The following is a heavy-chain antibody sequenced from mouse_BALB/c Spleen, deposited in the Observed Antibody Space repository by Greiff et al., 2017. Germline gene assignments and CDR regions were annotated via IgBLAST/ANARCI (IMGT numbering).Heavy chain of an antibody. V-gene: IGHV5-17*02. J-gene: IGHJ4*01. CDR3: ARTARAPYAMDY. CDR2: ISSGSSTI. D-gene: IGHD3-1*01. CDR1: GFTFSSFG. Sequence: EVHLVESGGGLVQPGGSRKLSCAASGFTFSSFGMHWVRQAPEKGLEWVAYISSGSSTIYYADTVKGRFTISRDNPKNTLFLQMTSLRSEDTAMYYCARTARAPYAMDYWGQGTSVTVSS.